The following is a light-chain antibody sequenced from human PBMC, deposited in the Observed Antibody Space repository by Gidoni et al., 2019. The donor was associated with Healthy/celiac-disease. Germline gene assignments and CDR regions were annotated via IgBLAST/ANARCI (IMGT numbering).Light chain of an antibody. Sequence: EIVFTQSPGTLSLSPGERATLSCRACQSVSSSYLAWYQQKPGQAPRLLIYGASSRATGIPDRFSGSGSGTDFTLTISRLEPEDFAVYYCQQYGSSPKTFXXXTKVEIK. CDR3: QQYGSSPKT. CDR1: QSVSSSY. V-gene: IGKV3-20*01. CDR2: GAS. J-gene: IGKJ1*01.